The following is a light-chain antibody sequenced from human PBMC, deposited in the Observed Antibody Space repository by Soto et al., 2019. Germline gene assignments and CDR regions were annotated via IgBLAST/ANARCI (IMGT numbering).Light chain of an antibody. CDR1: SSDVVGYDY. V-gene: IGLV2-14*01. CDR3: SSYRSTSVPYV. CDR2: EVS. Sequence: QSALTQPASVSGSPGQSITISCTGTSSDVVGYDYVSWYQQYPGKAPKLLIYEVSNRPSGVSNRFSGSKSGNTASLTISGLQAEDEADYYCSSYRSTSVPYVFGTGTKLTV. J-gene: IGLJ1*01.